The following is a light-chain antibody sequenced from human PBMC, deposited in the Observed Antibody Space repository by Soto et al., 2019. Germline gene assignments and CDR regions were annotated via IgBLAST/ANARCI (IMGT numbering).Light chain of an antibody. CDR2: DVS. Sequence: QSVLTQPASVSGSPGQSMTISCVGTSGDIGDYNYVSWYQQHPGKVPKVIIYDVSTRPSGVSYRFSGTKSGNTASLTVSGLQAEDEADYYCCSYTRSGTLIFGTGTKLTVL. J-gene: IGLJ1*01. V-gene: IGLV2-14*01. CDR3: CSYTRSGTLI. CDR1: SGDIGDYNY.